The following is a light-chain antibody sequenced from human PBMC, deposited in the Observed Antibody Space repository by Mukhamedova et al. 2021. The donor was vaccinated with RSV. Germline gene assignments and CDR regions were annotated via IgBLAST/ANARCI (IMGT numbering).Light chain of an antibody. J-gene: IGKJ2*03. V-gene: IGKV2-28*01. CDR3: MQALQTPYS. CDR1: QSLLHSNGYNY. Sequence: ASQSLLHSNGYNYLDWYLQKPGQSPQLLIYLGSNRASGVPDRFSGSGSGTDSTLKISRVEAEDVGVYYCMQALQTPYSFGQGTK. CDR2: LGS.